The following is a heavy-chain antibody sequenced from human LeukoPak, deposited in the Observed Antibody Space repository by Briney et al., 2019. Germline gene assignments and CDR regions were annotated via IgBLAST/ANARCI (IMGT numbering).Heavy chain of an antibody. V-gene: IGHV1-2*02. J-gene: IGHJ4*02. CDR1: GYTFTGYY. Sequence: GASVKVSCKASGYTFTGYYMHWVRQAPGQGLEWMGWINPNSGGTNYAQKFQGRVTMTRDTSISTAYMELSSLRSEDTAVYYCARAEGEYCSSTSCYRRPPFLTHQKHYYFDYWGQGTLVTVSS. CDR3: ARAEGEYCSSTSCYRRPPFLTHQKHYYFDY. D-gene: IGHD2-2*01. CDR2: INPNSGGT.